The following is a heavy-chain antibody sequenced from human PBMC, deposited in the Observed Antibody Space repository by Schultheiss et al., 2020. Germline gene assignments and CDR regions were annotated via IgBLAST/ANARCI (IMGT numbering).Heavy chain of an antibody. Sequence: GSLRLSCKGSGYSFTSYWIGWVRQMPGKGLEWMGIIYPGDSDTRYSPSFQGQVTISADKSISTAYLQWSSLKASDTAMYYCARQSYCSGGSCYVTFFDYWGQGTLVTVSS. J-gene: IGHJ4*02. CDR2: IYPGDSDT. D-gene: IGHD2-15*01. V-gene: IGHV5-51*01. CDR1: GYSFTSYW. CDR3: ARQSYCSGGSCYVTFFDY.